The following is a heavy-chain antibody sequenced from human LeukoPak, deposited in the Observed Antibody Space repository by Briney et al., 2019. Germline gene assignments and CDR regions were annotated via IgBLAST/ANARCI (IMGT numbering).Heavy chain of an antibody. CDR2: MNPNSGNT. Sequence: ASVKVSCKASRYTFTSYDINWVRQATGQGLEWRGWMNPNSGNTGYAQKFQGRVTITRNTSISTAYMELSSLRSEDTAVYYCAREGYSSSYYYMDVWGKGTTVTVSS. CDR1: RYTFTSYD. V-gene: IGHV1-8*03. J-gene: IGHJ6*03. D-gene: IGHD6-6*01. CDR3: AREGYSSSYYYMDV.